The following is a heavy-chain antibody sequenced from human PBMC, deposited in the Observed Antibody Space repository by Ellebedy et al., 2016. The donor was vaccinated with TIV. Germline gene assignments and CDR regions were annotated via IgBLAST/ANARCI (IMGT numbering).Heavy chain of an antibody. D-gene: IGHD6-19*01. CDR2: INPSGGST. J-gene: IGHJ4*02. CDR3: ARARSSGWLHTPDY. CDR1: GYTFSNYF. Sequence: AASVKVSCKASGYTFSNYFVHWVRQAPGQGLEWMGIINPSGGSTTYAQKLQGGVTMTRDTSTSTVYMELSSLRSEDTAVYYCARARSSGWLHTPDYWGQGILVTVSS. V-gene: IGHV1-46*04.